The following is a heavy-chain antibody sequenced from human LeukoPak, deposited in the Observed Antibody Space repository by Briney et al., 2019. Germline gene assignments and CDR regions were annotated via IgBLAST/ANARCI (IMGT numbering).Heavy chain of an antibody. J-gene: IGHJ4*02. V-gene: IGHV3-48*04. CDR3: ASTSSWYAGDY. CDR2: ISSSSTI. D-gene: IGHD6-13*01. CDR1: GFTFSSYA. Sequence: GGSLRLSCAASGFTFSSYAMHWVRQAPGKGLEWVSYISSSSTIYYADSVKGRFTMSRDNAKNSLYLQMNSLRAEDTAVYYCASTSSWYAGDYWGQGSLVTVSS.